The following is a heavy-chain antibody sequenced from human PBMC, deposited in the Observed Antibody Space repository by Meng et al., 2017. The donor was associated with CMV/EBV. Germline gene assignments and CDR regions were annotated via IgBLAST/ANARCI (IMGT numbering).Heavy chain of an antibody. J-gene: IGHJ4*02. Sequence: SGVTFSSYAMHWVRQAPGKGLEWVAVMSYDGSNKYYADSVKGRFTISRDNSKNTLYLQMNSLRAEDTAVYYCARDFETTMVRGVIGYWGQGTLVTVSS. CDR1: GVTFSSYA. CDR3: ARDFETTMVRGVIGY. CDR2: MSYDGSNK. D-gene: IGHD3-10*01. V-gene: IGHV3-30*04.